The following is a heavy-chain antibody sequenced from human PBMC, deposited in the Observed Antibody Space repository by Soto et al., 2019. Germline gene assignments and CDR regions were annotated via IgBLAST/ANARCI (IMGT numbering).Heavy chain of an antibody. CDR3: VRGYCTTSPCSGDFQF. Sequence: ASVKVSFKASGYKFTTYFIHWVRQAPGQGLEWMGMIHPSCDTGYAQKFRGRVTMTIDTSTTTAYMELRNLTSEDTAVYFSVRGYCTTSPCSGDFQFWGQGTLVTVSS. CDR2: IHPSCDT. V-gene: IGHV1-46*01. J-gene: IGHJ1*01. CDR1: GYKFTTYF. D-gene: IGHD2-15*01.